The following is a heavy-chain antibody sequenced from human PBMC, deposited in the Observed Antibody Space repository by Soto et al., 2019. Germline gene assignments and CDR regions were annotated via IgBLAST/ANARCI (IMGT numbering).Heavy chain of an antibody. CDR2: ISGSGAGT. CDR3: GKGPTVFGAVISFDYYYGMYV. V-gene: IGHV3-23*01. J-gene: IGHJ6*02. Sequence: PGGSLRLSCTASGFTFSTSAMSWVRQAPGRGLEWVSGISGSGAGTYYADSVKGRFTISRDNSKNTLYLQMSGLRVEDAAIYYCGKGPTVFGAVISFDYYYGMYVWGQGPPVTVSS. D-gene: IGHD3-3*01. CDR1: GFTFSTSA.